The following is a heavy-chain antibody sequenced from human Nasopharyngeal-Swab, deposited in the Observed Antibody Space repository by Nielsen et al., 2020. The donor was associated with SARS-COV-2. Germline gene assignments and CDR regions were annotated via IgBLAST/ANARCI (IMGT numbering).Heavy chain of an antibody. Sequence: SETLSLTCTVSGGSISSYYWSWIRQPQGKGLEWIGYIYSSGSTNYNPSLKSRVTISVDTSKNQFSLKLSSVTAADTAVYYCARDSVYYGDYQPYYGMDVWGQGTTVTVSS. J-gene: IGHJ6*02. CDR2: IYSSGST. CDR1: GGSISSYY. V-gene: IGHV4-59*13. D-gene: IGHD4-17*01. CDR3: ARDSVYYGDYQPYYGMDV.